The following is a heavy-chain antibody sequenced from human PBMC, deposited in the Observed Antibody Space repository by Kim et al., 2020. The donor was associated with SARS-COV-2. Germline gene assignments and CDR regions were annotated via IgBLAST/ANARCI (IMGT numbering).Heavy chain of an antibody. CDR2: INPDASTT. CDR3: VGVVGGSVWLN. Sequence: GGTLRLSCAASGFTFSSNWMHWVRQVPGKGLVWVSRINPDASTTTHADSVKGRSTISRDNAKNTLFLQRNSLRVEDTAIYYCVGVVGGSVWLNWGQGSLVTVSA. V-gene: IGHV3-74*01. J-gene: IGHJ4*02. CDR1: GFTFSSNW. D-gene: IGHD1-26*01.